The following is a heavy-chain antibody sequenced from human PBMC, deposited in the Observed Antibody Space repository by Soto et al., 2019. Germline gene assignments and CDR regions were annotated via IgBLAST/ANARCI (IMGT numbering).Heavy chain of an antibody. V-gene: IGHV3-9*01. Sequence: PGGSLRLSCAASGFTFDDYAMHWVRQAPGKGLEWVSGISWNSGSIGYADSVKGRLTISRDNAKNSLYLQMNSLRAEDTALYYCAKSYSSSWYYFDYWGQGTLVTVSS. CDR3: AKSYSSSWYYFDY. CDR2: ISWNSGSI. D-gene: IGHD6-13*01. J-gene: IGHJ4*02. CDR1: GFTFDDYA.